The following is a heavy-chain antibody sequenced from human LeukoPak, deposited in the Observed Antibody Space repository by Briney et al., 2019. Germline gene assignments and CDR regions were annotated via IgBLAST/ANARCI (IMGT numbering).Heavy chain of an antibody. CDR3: AKDPTTITMIVVVITYFDY. CDR1: GFTFSSYE. CDR2: ISSSGSTI. Sequence: GGSLRLSCAASGFTFSSYEMNWVRQAPGKGLEWVSYISSSGSTIYYADSVKGRFTISRDNSKNTLYLQMNSLRAEDTAVYYCAKDPTTITMIVVVITYFDYWGQGTLVTVSS. D-gene: IGHD3-22*01. J-gene: IGHJ4*02. V-gene: IGHV3-48*03.